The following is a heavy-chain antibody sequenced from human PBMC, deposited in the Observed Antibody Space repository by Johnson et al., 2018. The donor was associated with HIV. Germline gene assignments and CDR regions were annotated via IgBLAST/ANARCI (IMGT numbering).Heavy chain of an antibody. CDR2: ISYDGSNK. J-gene: IGHJ3*02. D-gene: IGHD3-16*01. Sequence: QVQLVESGGGVVQPGRSLRLSCAASGFTFSSYAMHWVRQAPGKGLEWVAVISYDGSNKYYADSVKGRFPISRDNSKNTLYLQMNSLRAEDTAVYYCAIIPPGGDGKGADAFDIWGQGTMVTVSS. CDR1: GFTFSSYA. V-gene: IGHV3-30-3*01. CDR3: AIIPPGGDGKGADAFDI.